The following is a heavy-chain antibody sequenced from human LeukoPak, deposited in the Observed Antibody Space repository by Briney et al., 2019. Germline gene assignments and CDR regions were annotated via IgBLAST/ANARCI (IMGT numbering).Heavy chain of an antibody. Sequence: PSETLSITCTVSAGSISSYYWSWIRQPPGKGLEWIGYMSYSGITNYNPSLKSRVTISVDTSKSQFSLSLSSVTAADTALYYCARTNWDYYYMDVWGKGTTVTVSS. CDR3: ARTNWDYYYMDV. CDR1: AGSISSYY. D-gene: IGHD7-27*01. V-gene: IGHV4-59*01. J-gene: IGHJ6*03. CDR2: MSYSGIT.